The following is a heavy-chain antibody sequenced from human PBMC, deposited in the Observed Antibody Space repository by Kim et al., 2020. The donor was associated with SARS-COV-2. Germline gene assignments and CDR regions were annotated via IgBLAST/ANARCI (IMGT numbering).Heavy chain of an antibody. V-gene: IGHV1-2*06. D-gene: IGHD3-3*01. CDR2: INPNSGGT. CDR1: GYTFTGYY. Sequence: ASVKVSCKASGYTFTGYYMHWVRQAPGQGLEWMGRINPNSGGTNYAQKFQGRVTMTRDTSISTAYMELSRLRSDDTAVYYCAREWDVLRFLEWSPILAYWGQGTLVTVSS. J-gene: IGHJ4*02. CDR3: AREWDVLRFLEWSPILAY.